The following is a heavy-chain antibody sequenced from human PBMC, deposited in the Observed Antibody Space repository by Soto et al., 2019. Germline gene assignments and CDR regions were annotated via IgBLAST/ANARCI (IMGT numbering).Heavy chain of an antibody. Sequence: RASVKVSCKASGYTFTSYGISWVRQAPGQGLEWMGWISADNGNTNYAQKLQGRVTMTTDTSTSTAYMELRSLRSEYTDVYYCARDHYDSSGYSFDSWGQGTLVTVSS. V-gene: IGHV1-18*04. CDR3: ARDHYDSSGYSFDS. CDR1: GYTFTSYG. CDR2: ISADNGNT. J-gene: IGHJ4*02. D-gene: IGHD3-22*01.